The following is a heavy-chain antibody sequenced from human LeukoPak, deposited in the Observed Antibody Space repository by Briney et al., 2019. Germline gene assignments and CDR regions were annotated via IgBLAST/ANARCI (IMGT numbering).Heavy chain of an antibody. CDR1: GYTFTAYY. CDR3: AKVKSGAFDL. D-gene: IGHD7-27*01. Sequence: ASVKVSCKASGYTFTAYYIHWVRQAPGQGLEWMGYINTKSDGTIYAQKFQGRVTMARDTSISTVYMELSRLTFDDTAVYYCAKVKSGAFDLWGQGTEVTVSS. J-gene: IGHJ3*01. CDR2: INTKSDGT. V-gene: IGHV1-2*02.